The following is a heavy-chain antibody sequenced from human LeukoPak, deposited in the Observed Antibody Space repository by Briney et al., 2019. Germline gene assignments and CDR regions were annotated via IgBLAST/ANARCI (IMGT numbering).Heavy chain of an antibody. V-gene: IGHV1-46*01. Sequence: ASVKVSCKASGYTFTNYHLHWVRQAPGQGLEWMGIINPSGGSTSYAQKFQGRVTMTRNTSISTAYMELSSLRSEDTAVYYCARGGTAADIDYWGQGTLVTVSS. CDR2: INPSGGST. J-gene: IGHJ4*02. CDR1: GYTFTNYH. D-gene: IGHD6-13*01. CDR3: ARGGTAADIDY.